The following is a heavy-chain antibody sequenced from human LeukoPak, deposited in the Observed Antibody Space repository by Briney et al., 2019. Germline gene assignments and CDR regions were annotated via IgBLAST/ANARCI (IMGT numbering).Heavy chain of an antibody. CDR1: GFTFDDYG. CDR2: INWSGGST. J-gene: IGHJ4*02. Sequence: PGGSLRLSCAASGFTFDDYGMSWVRQAPGKGLEWVSGINWSGGSTGYADSVKGRFTISRDNAKNSLYLQMNSLRAEDTALYYCARVPGYCTNGVCSAFDYWGQGTLVTVSS. D-gene: IGHD2-8*01. V-gene: IGHV3-20*04. CDR3: ARVPGYCTNGVCSAFDY.